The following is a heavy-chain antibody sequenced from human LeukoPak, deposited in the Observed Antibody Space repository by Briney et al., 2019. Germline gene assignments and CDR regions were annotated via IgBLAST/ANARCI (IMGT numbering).Heavy chain of an antibody. CDR3: ARGPSAATYYYYYGMDV. J-gene: IGHJ6*02. D-gene: IGHD2-15*01. V-gene: IGHV1-18*01. CDR2: ISAYNGNT. CDR1: GYTFTSYG. Sequence: ASVKVSCKASGYTFTSYGISWVRQAPGQGLEWMGWISAYNGNTNYAQKLQGRVTMTTDTSTSTAYMELRSLRSDDTAVYYCARGPSAATYYYYYGMDVWGQGTTVTVSS.